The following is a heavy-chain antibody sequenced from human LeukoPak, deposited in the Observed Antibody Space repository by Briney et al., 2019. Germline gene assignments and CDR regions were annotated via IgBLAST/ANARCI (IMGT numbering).Heavy chain of an antibody. CDR3: ASSSYYGSGSSIDY. V-gene: IGHV4-31*03. D-gene: IGHD3-10*01. J-gene: IGHJ4*02. CDR2: IYYSGST. CDR1: GGSISSGGYY. Sequence: SETLSLTCTVSGGSISSGGYYWSWIRQHPGKGLEWIGYIYYSGSTYYNPSLKSRVTISVDTSKNQFSLKLSSVTAADTAVYYCASSSYYGSGSSIDYWGQGTLVTVSS.